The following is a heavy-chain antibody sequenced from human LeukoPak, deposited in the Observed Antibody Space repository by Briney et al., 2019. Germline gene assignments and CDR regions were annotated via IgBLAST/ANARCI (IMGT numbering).Heavy chain of an antibody. CDR1: GFTFSSCA. D-gene: IGHD6-19*01. CDR2: ISYDGSNK. Sequence: PGGSLRLSCAASGFTFSSCAMHWVRQAPGKGLEWVAVISYDGSNKYYADSVKGRFTISRDNSKNTLYLQMNSLRAEDTAVYYCARDRIAVASHFDYWGQGTLVTVSS. CDR3: ARDRIAVASHFDY. V-gene: IGHV3-30-3*01. J-gene: IGHJ4*02.